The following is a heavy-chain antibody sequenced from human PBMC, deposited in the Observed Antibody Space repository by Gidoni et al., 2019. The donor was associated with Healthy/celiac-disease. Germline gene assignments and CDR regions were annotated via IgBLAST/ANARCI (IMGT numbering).Heavy chain of an antibody. Sequence: EVQLLESGGGLGQPGGSPRLSCAASGFTFSSYAMSWVRQAPGKGLEWVSAISGSGGSTYYADSVKGRFTISRDNSKNTLYLQMNSLRAEDTAVYYCAKSLRIVVVTAPHDAFDIWGQGTMVTVSS. CDR2: ISGSGGST. D-gene: IGHD2-21*02. V-gene: IGHV3-23*01. J-gene: IGHJ3*02. CDR1: GFTFSSYA. CDR3: AKSLRIVVVTAPHDAFDI.